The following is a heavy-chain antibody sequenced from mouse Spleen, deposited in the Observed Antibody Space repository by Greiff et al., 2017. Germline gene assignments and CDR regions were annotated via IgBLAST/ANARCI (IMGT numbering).Heavy chain of an antibody. V-gene: IGHV1-81*01. CDR1: GYTFTSYG. CDR3: AKAGSNLAWFAY. CDR2: IYPRSGNT. J-gene: IGHJ3*01. Sequence: VQLQQSGAELARPGASVKLSCKASGYTFTSYGISWVKQRTGQGLEWIGEIYPRSGNTYYNEKFKGKATLTADKSSSTAYMELRSLTSEDSAVYFCAKAGSNLAWFAYWGQGTLVTVSA. D-gene: IGHD2-5*01.